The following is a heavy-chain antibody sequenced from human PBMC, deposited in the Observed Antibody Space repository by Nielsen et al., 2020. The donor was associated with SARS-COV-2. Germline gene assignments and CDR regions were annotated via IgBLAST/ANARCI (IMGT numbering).Heavy chain of an antibody. CDR2: ISAYNGNT. J-gene: IGHJ6*02. D-gene: IGHD2-21*02. CDR1: GYTFTSYG. CDR3: ARDEKHIVVVTAYRYYYYYYGMDV. Sequence: ASVKVSCKASGYTFTSYGIGWVRQAPGQGLEWMGWISAYNGNTNYAQKLQGRVTMTTDTSTSTAYMELRSLRSDDTAVYYCARDEKHIVVVTAYRYYYYYYGMDVWGQGTTVTVSS. V-gene: IGHV1-18*01.